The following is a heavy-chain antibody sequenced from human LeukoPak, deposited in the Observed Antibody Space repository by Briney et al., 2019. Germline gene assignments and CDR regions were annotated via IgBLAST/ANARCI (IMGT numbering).Heavy chain of an antibody. J-gene: IGHJ4*02. CDR2: TSYDGSNK. CDR1: GFTFSSHG. D-gene: IGHD4-23*01. V-gene: IGHV3-30*03. CDR3: ARQGYSGHSQGAADY. Sequence: PGRSLRLSCAASGFTFSSHGMHWVRQAPGKGLEWVALTSYDGSNKYYADSVKGRFTISRDNSKNTLYLQMNSLRAEDTAVYYCARQGYSGHSQGAADYWGQGTLVTVSS.